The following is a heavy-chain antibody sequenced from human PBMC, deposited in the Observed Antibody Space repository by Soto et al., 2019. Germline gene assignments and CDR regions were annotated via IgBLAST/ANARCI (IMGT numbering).Heavy chain of an antibody. Sequence: KASETLSLTCTVSGGSISNFYWSWIRQPPGKGLEWIGYISYSGNTNYNPSLKSRVSISVDTSKNQFSLNLTSVTAADTAVYYCARAPMVPTRSYFDSWGQGTPVTVSS. J-gene: IGHJ4*02. CDR3: ARAPMVPTRSYFDS. CDR1: GGSISNFY. CDR2: ISYSGNT. D-gene: IGHD2-8*01. V-gene: IGHV4-59*01.